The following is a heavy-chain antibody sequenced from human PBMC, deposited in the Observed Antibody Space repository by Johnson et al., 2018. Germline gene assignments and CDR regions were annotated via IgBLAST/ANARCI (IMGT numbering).Heavy chain of an antibody. CDR1: GYTFTSYF. CDR2: INPSGGSI. J-gene: IGHJ6*03. CDR3: ERGNLVVEGVSPVYHYSMDV. D-gene: IGHD2-15*01. Sequence: QVQLVESGAEVKKPGASLKVSCKASGYTFTSYFIHWVRQAPGQGLEWVGVINPSGGSISYAQKFQGRVTMTRDTSTSTLYMELRSLRSEDTAVYDCERGNLVVEGVSPVYHYSMDVWGTGTTVTVAS. V-gene: IGHV1-46*01.